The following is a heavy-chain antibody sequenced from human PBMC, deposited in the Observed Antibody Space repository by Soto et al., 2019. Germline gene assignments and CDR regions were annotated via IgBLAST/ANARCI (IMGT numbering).Heavy chain of an antibody. CDR1: DFTFSNDW. V-gene: IGHV3-15*07. CDR2: IKSKTDGGTT. D-gene: IGHD3-3*01. J-gene: IGHJ4*02. Sequence: EVQLVESGGGLVKPGGSLRLSCAASDFTFSNDWMNWVRQAPGKGLEWVGRIKSKTDGGTTDYAAPVKGSFTISRDYSENTLYVKMNSVKTEDTAVYYCNTVDFGSGRSRGYGGQGTLVVVSS. CDR3: NTVDFGSGRSRGY.